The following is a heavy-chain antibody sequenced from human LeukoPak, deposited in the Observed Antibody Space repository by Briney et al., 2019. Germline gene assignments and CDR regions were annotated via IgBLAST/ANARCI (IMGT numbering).Heavy chain of an antibody. CDR1: GFTFSSYS. D-gene: IGHD6-13*01. CDR2: ISSSTTT. V-gene: IGHV3-48*01. J-gene: IGHJ4*02. CDR3: ARDKYSSSTWYFDY. Sequence: QPGGSLRLSCAASGFTFSSYSMNWVRQAPGKGLEWVSYISSSTTTYYADSVKGRFTISRDNAKNSLYLQMNSLTAEDTAVYYCARDKYSSSTWYFDYWGQGTLVTVSS.